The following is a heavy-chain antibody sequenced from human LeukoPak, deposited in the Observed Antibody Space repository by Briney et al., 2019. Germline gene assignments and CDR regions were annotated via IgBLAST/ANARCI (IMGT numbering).Heavy chain of an antibody. CDR1: GGTFSSYA. J-gene: IGHJ4*02. V-gene: IGHV1-69*04. D-gene: IGHD6-13*01. CDR2: IIPILGIA. Sequence: ASVKVSCKASGGTFSSYAISWVRQAPGQGLEWMGRIIPILGIANYAQKFQGRVTITADKSTSTAYMELSSLRSEDTAVYYCARGAPGIAAADTIDYWGQGTLVTVSS. CDR3: ARGAPGIAAADTIDY.